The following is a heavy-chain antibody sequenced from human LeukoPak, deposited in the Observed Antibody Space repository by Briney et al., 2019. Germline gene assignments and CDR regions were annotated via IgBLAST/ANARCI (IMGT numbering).Heavy chain of an antibody. D-gene: IGHD3-10*01. CDR2: INHSGST. CDR3: ARASTYYYGSGSYSNWFDP. Sequence: SETLSLTCAVYGGSFSGYYWSWIRQPLGKGLEWIGEINHSGSTNYNPSLKSRVTISVDTSKNQFSLKLISVTAADTAVYYCARASTYYYGSGSYSNWFDPWGQGTLVTVSS. CDR1: GGSFSGYY. V-gene: IGHV4-34*01. J-gene: IGHJ5*02.